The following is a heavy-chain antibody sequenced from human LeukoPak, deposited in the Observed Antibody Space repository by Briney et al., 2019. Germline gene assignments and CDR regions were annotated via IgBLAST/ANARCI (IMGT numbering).Heavy chain of an antibody. D-gene: IGHD3-16*01. Sequence: IRCSVGSTYYADSVKGRFTISRDNSKNTLYLQMNSLRAEDTAVYYCAKKRPANGGVIDYWGQGTLVTVSS. CDR3: AKKRPANGGVIDY. CDR2: IRCSVGST. V-gene: IGHV3-23*01. J-gene: IGHJ4*02.